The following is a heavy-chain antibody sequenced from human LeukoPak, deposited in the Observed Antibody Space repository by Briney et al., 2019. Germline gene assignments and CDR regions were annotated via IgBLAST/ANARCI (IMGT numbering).Heavy chain of an antibody. CDR1: GGSISSYY. CDR2: IYYSGST. J-gene: IGHJ4*02. V-gene: IGHV4-59*12. CDR3: ARARLANWGSLGYFDY. Sequence: PSETLSLTCTVSGGSISSYYWSWIRQPPGKGLEWIGYIYYSGSTNYNPSLKSRVTMSVDTSKNQFSLKLSSVTAADTAVYYCARARLANWGSLGYFDYWGQGTLVTVSS. D-gene: IGHD7-27*01.